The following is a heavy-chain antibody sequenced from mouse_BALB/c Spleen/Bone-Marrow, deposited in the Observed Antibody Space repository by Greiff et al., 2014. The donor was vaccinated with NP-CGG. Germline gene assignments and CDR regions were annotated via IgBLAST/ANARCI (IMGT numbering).Heavy chain of an antibody. J-gene: IGHJ1*01. D-gene: IGHD1-2*01. Sequence: VHVKQSGAELARPGASVKLSCKASGYNFTTHWMQWVKQRPGQGLEWIGAIYPGDGDTRYTQKFKGKATLTADKSSSTAYMQLSDLASEDSAVYYCARGDYGYHWYFDVWGAGTTVTVSS. CDR2: IYPGDGDT. CDR1: GYNFTTHW. CDR3: ARGDYGYHWYFDV. V-gene: IGHV1-87*01.